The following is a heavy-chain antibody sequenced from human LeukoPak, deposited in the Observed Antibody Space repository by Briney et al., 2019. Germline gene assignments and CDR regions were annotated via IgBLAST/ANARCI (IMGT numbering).Heavy chain of an antibody. CDR2: IYYSGST. CDR1: GGSISSYY. CDR3: ARRRISTTWADAFDI. J-gene: IGHJ3*02. D-gene: IGHD6-13*01. V-gene: IGHV4-59*01. Sequence: SETLSLTCTVSGGSISSYYWSWIRQPPGKGLEWIGYIYYSGSTNYNPSLKSRVTISVDTSKNQFSLKLSSVTAADTAVYYCARRRISTTWADAFDIWGQGTMVTVSS.